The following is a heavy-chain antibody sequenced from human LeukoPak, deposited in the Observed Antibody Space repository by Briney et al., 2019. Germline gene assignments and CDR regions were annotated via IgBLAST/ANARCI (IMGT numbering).Heavy chain of an antibody. CDR1: GGSFSGYY. D-gene: IGHD3-3*01. J-gene: IGHJ6*03. CDR2: INHSGST. Sequence: SETLSLTCAVYGGSFSGYYWSWIRQPPGKGLEWIGEINHSGSTSYNPSLKSRVTISVDTSKNQFSLKLSSVTAADTAVYYCARESLLSYDFWSGYYGGDYYYYYMDVWGKGTTVTVSS. CDR3: ARESLLSYDFWSGYYGGDYYYYYMDV. V-gene: IGHV4-34*01.